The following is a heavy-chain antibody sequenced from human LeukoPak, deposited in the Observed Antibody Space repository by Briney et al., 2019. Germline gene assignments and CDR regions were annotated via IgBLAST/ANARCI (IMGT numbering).Heavy chain of an antibody. Sequence: SETLSLTCTVSGGSISSYYWSWIRQPPGKGLEWIGYIYYSGSNNYNPSLKSRVTISVDTSKNQFSLKLSSVTAADTAVYYCASGGITMIVVVMGFDYWGQGTLVAVSS. V-gene: IGHV4-59*12. CDR2: IYYSGSN. CDR3: ASGGITMIVVVMGFDY. D-gene: IGHD3-22*01. J-gene: IGHJ4*02. CDR1: GGSISSYY.